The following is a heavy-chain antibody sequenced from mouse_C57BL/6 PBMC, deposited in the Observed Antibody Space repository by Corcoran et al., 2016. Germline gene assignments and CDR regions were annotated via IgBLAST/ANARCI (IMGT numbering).Heavy chain of an antibody. CDR3: GRGDYYGSNYLDY. J-gene: IGHJ2*01. V-gene: IGHV1-58*01. CDR1: GYTFTNNG. Sequence: EVQLQQSGAELVRPGSSVKMSCKTSGYTFTNNGINWVKQRPGQGLEWIGYIYIGNGYTEYNEKFKGKATLTSDTSSSTAYMQVSSLTSEDSAIYFCGRGDYYGSNYLDYWGQGTTLTVSS. CDR2: IYIGNGYT. D-gene: IGHD1-1*01.